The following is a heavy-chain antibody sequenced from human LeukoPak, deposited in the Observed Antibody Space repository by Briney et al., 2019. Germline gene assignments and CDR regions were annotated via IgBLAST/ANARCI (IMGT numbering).Heavy chain of an antibody. D-gene: IGHD2-21*01. CDR2: IFYTGTT. CDR3: AMWTEGGAFDS. Sequence: SETLSLTCTVSGGSITSYYWSWFRQPPGKGLEFIGYIFYTGTTNYNPSLKSRVTISVDTSKSQFSLKLSSVAAADTAVYYSAMWTEGGAFDSWGQGTMLIVSS. CDR1: GGSITSYY. V-gene: IGHV4-59*01. J-gene: IGHJ3*01.